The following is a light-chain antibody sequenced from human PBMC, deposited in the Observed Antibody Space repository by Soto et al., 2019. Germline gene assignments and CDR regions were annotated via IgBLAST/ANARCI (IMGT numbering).Light chain of an antibody. Sequence: DSQMTQSPSSLSASVGDRVTITCRARQGISNYLAWYQQKPGKVPKLLIYAASTLQPGVPSRFSGSGSGTDFTLTISSLQPEDVATYYCQEYDSAPWTFGQGTKVDIK. CDR3: QEYDSAPWT. J-gene: IGKJ1*01. V-gene: IGKV1-27*01. CDR1: QGISNY. CDR2: AAS.